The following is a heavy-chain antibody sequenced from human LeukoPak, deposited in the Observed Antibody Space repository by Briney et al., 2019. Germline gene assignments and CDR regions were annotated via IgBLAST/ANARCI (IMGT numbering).Heavy chain of an antibody. CDR2: INTDGSST. J-gene: IGHJ6*04. V-gene: IGHV3-74*01. Sequence: GGSLRLSCAASGFTFSNYWMHWVRQAPGKGLVWVSRINTDGSSTTYADSVKGRFTISRDNAKNTLYLQMNSLRAEDTAVYYCARVSVVAGTGAWDVWSKGTTVTVSS. CDR1: GFTFSNYW. D-gene: IGHD2-15*01. CDR3: ARVSVVAGTGAWDV.